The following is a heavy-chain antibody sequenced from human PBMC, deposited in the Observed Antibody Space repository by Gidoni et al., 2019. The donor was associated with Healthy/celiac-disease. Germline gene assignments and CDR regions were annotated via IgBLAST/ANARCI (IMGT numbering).Heavy chain of an antibody. CDR1: GFTFSSYS. CDR2: ISRSSSYI. CDR3: ARQSIAVAGKGFDY. V-gene: IGHV3-21*01. Sequence: EVQLVESGGGLVKPGGSLRLSCAASGFTFSSYSMNWGRQAPGKGLEWVSSISRSSSYIYYADSVKGRFTISRDNAKNSLYLQMNSLRAEDTAVYYCARQSIAVAGKGFDYWGQGTLVTVSS. J-gene: IGHJ4*02. D-gene: IGHD6-19*01.